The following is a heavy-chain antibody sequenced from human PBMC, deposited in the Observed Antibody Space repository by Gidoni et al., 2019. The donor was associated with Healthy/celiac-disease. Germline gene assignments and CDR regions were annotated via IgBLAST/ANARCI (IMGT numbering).Heavy chain of an antibody. D-gene: IGHD3-10*01. V-gene: IGHV4-61*01. J-gene: IGHJ6*03. Sequence: QVQLQESGPGLVKPSETLSLTCTVSGGSVSRGSYHWTWIRQPPGKGLEWIGYIYYSGCTNYNPSLKSRVTISVDTSKNQFSLKLSSVTAADTAVYYCARGGYGSGSYYIGYYYYYYMDVWGKGTTVTVSS. CDR2: IYYSGCT. CDR3: ARGGYGSGSYYIGYYYYYYMDV. CDR1: GGSVSRGSYH.